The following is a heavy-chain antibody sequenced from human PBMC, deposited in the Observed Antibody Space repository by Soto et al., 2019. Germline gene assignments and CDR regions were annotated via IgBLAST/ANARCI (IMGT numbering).Heavy chain of an antibody. D-gene: IGHD3-9*01. V-gene: IGHV1-46*01. CDR1: GYTFSSYY. Sequence: QVQLVQSGAEVKKPGASVKVSCKGSGYTFSSYYIDWVRQAPGQGLEWIGIINPNGGSRNYAQNYKGRLTVTRDTSTATVYMALSALTSDDTSMYYCARGLGLGDCWGQGTLVTVSS. CDR2: INPNGGSR. CDR3: ARGLGLGDC. J-gene: IGHJ4*02.